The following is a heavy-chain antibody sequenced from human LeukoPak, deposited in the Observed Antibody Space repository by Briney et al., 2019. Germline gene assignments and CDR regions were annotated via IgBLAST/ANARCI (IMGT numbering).Heavy chain of an antibody. CDR1: GYAFSIYG. Sequence: ASVKVSCKASGYAFSIYGINWVRQAPGQGLEWMGRITTYNGKTHYAQKFQGRVTMTTDTSTNTAFMELRSLRSDDVALYYCATDLRWNVHFDYWGQGTLVTVSS. V-gene: IGHV1-18*03. D-gene: IGHD1-1*01. CDR2: ITTYNGKT. J-gene: IGHJ4*02. CDR3: ATDLRWNVHFDY.